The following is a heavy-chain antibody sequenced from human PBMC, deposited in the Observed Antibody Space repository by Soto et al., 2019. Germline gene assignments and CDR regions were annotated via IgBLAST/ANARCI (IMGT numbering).Heavy chain of an antibody. CDR1: GGTFSSYT. J-gene: IGHJ5*02. CDR2: IIPILGIA. V-gene: IGHV1-69*08. CDR3: ARDDGARPYNWFDP. Sequence: QVQLVQSGAEVKKPGSSVKVSCKASGGTFSSYTISWVRQAPGQGLEWMGRIIPILGIANYAQKFQGRVTITADKSTSTAYMELSSLRSEDTAVYYCARDDGARPYNWFDPWGQGTLVTVSS. D-gene: IGHD3-16*01.